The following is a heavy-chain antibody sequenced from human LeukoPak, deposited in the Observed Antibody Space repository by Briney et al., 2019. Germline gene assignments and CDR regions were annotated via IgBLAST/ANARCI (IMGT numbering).Heavy chain of an antibody. Sequence: SETLSLTCAVSGGSITNRSIYWGWIRQPPGKGLEWIVNIYYRGSTYSNSYLKSRVSISVYTSKNYFSLKVSSVTAADTAVYYCARLFLRCGEFRFDYWGQGTLVTVSS. CDR3: ARLFLRCGEFRFDY. CDR1: GGSITNRSIY. J-gene: IGHJ4*02. V-gene: IGHV4-39*02. D-gene: IGHD3-10*01. CDR2: IYYRGST.